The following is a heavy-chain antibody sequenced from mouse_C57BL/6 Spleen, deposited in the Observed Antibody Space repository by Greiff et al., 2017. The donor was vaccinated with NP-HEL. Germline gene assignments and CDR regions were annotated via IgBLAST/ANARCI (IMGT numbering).Heavy chain of an antibody. CDR2: IWSGGST. J-gene: IGHJ4*01. D-gene: IGHD2-3*01. Sequence: QVQLQQPGPGLVQPSQSLSIPCTVSGFSLTSYGVHWVRQSPGKGLEWLGVIWSGGSTDYTAAFISRLSISKDNSKSQVFYKMNRLQADDTAIYYCARDDGYAMDYWGQGTSVTVSS. CDR1: GFSLTSYG. V-gene: IGHV2-2*01. CDR3: ARDDGYAMDY.